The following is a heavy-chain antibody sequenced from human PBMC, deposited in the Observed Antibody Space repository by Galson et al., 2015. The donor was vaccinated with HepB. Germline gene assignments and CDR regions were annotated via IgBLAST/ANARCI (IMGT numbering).Heavy chain of an antibody. Sequence: SVKVSCKASGYTFTSYYMHWVRQAPGQGLEWMGIINPSGGSTSYAQKFQGRVTMTRDTSTSTVYMELSSLRSEDTAVYYCARDWTQPGAVTTYYYYYGMDVWGQGTTVTVSS. D-gene: IGHD3/OR15-3a*01. J-gene: IGHJ6*02. CDR1: GYTFTSYY. CDR2: INPSGGST. V-gene: IGHV1-46*01. CDR3: ARDWTQPGAVTTYYYYYGMDV.